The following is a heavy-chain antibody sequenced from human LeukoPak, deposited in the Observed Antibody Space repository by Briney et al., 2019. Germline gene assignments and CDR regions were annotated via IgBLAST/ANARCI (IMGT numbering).Heavy chain of an antibody. CDR2: IYYSGIT. CDR3: ARRNGHSWDVGNWFDP. V-gene: IGHV4-39*01. CDR1: GGSISSSSYY. J-gene: IGHJ5*02. D-gene: IGHD6-13*01. Sequence: SETLSLTCSVSGGSISSSSYYWGWIRQPPGMGLEWIGSIYYSGITYYNQSLKSRPTVSVDTSKNQFSLNLNSVTAADTAVYYCARRNGHSWDVGNWFDPWGQGTVVTVSS.